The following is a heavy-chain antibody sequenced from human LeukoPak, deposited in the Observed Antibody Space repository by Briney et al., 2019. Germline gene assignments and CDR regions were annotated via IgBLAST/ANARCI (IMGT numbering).Heavy chain of an antibody. CDR2: INPNSGGT. J-gene: IGHJ6*02. CDR3: ARGGGATVTTTYYYYGMDV. Sequence: GASVKVSCKASGYTFTSYYLHWVRQAPGQGLEWMGWINPNSGGTNYAQKFQGWVTMTRDTSISTAYMELSRLRSDDTAVYYCARGGGATVTTTYYYYGMDVWGQGTTVTVSS. CDR1: GYTFTSYY. D-gene: IGHD4-17*01. V-gene: IGHV1-2*04.